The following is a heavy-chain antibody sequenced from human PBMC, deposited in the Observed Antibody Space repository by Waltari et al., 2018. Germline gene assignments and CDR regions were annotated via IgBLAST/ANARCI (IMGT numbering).Heavy chain of an antibody. CDR2: TSASSGST. Sequence: VHGGGSLRLSCAVSGFIFSRFAMSWVRHTPGKGLEWVAGTSASSGSTYYADSVQGRFTISRDNSKKRVFLQMNSLRAEDTATYYCTKMRRNLPRDIIDNWGQGTQVIIAS. CDR1: GFIFSRFA. J-gene: IGHJ4*02. CDR3: TKMRRNLPRDIIDN. V-gene: IGHV3-23*01.